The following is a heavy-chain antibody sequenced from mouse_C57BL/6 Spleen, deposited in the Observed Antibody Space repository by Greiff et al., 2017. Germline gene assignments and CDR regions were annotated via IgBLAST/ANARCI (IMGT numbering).Heavy chain of an antibody. D-gene: IGHD1-1*01. J-gene: IGHJ2*01. CDR1: GYTFTSYW. Sequence: QVQLQQPGAELVKPGASVKLSCKASGYTFTSYWMHWVKQRPGQGLEWIGMIHPNSGRTNYNEKFKSKATLTVDKSSSTAYMQLSSLTSEDSAVYYCAREITTVAFDYWGQGTTLTVSS. CDR3: AREITTVAFDY. CDR2: IHPNSGRT. V-gene: IGHV1-64*01.